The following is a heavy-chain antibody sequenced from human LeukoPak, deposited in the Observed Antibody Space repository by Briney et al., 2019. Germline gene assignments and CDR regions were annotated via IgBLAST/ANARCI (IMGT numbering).Heavy chain of an antibody. CDR3: ARRLGLRWDLQAFDI. CDR2: MNPNSGNT. CDR1: GYTFTSHD. V-gene: IGHV1-8*03. D-gene: IGHD4-23*01. Sequence: ASVKVSCKASGYTFTSHDINWVRQATGQGLEWMGWMNPNSGNTGYAQKFKGRVTITRNNSISTVYMELSSLRSEDTAVYYCARRLGLRWDLQAFDIWGQGTMVTVPS. J-gene: IGHJ3*02.